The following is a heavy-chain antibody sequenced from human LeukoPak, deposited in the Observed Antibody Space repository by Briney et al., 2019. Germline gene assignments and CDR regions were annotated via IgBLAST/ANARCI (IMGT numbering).Heavy chain of an antibody. J-gene: IGHJ4*02. Sequence: PSQTLSLTCTVSGGSISSGSYYWSWIRQPAGKGLEWIGYIYYSGSTNYNPSLKSRVTISVDTSKNQFSLKLSSVTAADTAVYYCARVNSGYDQGGSYYFDYWGQGTLVTVSS. CDR3: ARVNSGYDQGGSYYFDY. V-gene: IGHV4-61*10. CDR2: IYYSGST. CDR1: GGSISSGSYY. D-gene: IGHD5-12*01.